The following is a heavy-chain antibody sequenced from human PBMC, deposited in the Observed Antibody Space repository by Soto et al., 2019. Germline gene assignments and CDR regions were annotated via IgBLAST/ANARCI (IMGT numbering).Heavy chain of an antibody. CDR1: GYTFTISG. CDR3: ARGGYDFWSGYSLDY. D-gene: IGHD3-3*01. CDR2: ISAYNGNT. Sequence: ALVKVSCKASGYTFTISGITWVRQSPGQGLEWMGWISAYNGNTNYAQKLQGRVTMTTDTSTSTAYMELRSLRSDDTAVYYCARGGYDFWSGYSLDYWGQGTQVNVS. V-gene: IGHV1-18*01. J-gene: IGHJ4*02.